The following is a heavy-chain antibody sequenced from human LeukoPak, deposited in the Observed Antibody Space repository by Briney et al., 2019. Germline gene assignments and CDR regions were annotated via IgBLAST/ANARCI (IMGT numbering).Heavy chain of an antibody. CDR3: AKDFVRYNIQFDY. CDR1: GLSFSFYA. D-gene: IGHD1-1*01. J-gene: IGHJ4*02. Sequence: PGGSLRLSCAASGLSFSFYAMSWVRQAPGKGLEWVSSISGGGAGTYYADSVRGRFTISRDNSKNTLYLQMNSLRAEDTALYHCAKDFVRYNIQFDYWGQGALVTVSS. CDR2: ISGGGAGT. V-gene: IGHV3-23*01.